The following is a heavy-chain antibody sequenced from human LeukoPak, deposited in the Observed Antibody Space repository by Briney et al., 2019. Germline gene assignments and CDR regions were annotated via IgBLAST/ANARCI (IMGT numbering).Heavy chain of an antibody. Sequence: GSLRLSCAASGFTFSSYAMTWVRQPPGKGLEWIGEINHSGSTNYNPSLKSRVTISVDTSKNQFSLKLSSVTAADTAVYYCARDYLGSGWFDPWGQGTLVTVSS. CDR3: ARDYLGSGWFDP. CDR1: GFTFSSYA. CDR2: INHSGST. J-gene: IGHJ5*02. D-gene: IGHD7-27*01. V-gene: IGHV4-34*01.